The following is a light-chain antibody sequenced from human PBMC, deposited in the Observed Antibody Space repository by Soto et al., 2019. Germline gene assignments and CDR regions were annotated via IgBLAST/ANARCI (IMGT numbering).Light chain of an antibody. CDR3: QQYNNWPLT. CDR2: ATS. Sequence: EIVMTQSPATLSVSPGERATLSCRASHRVSSYLAWYQQKPGQAPRLLIFATSTRATGITARFSGSGSGTEFTLTISSLQSEDFAVYYCQQYNNWPLTFGGGTKVDIK. CDR1: HRVSSY. V-gene: IGKV3-15*01. J-gene: IGKJ4*01.